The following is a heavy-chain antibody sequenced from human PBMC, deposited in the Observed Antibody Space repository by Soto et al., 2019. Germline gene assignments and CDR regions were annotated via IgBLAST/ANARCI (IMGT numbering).Heavy chain of an antibody. D-gene: IGHD3-22*01. V-gene: IGHV3-23*01. CDR1: GFTFSSYA. CDR2: ISGSGGST. CDR3: APIDSSGWYYYDSSGYSWLN. Sequence: GGSLRLSCAASGFTFSSYAMSWVRQAPGKGLEWVSAISGSGGSTYYADSVKGRFTISRDNSKNTLYLQMNSLRAEDTAVYYCAPIDSSGWYYYDSSGYSWLNWGQGTLVTVSS. J-gene: IGHJ4*02.